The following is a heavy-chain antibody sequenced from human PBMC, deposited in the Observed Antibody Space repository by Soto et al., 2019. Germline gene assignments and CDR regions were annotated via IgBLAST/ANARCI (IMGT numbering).Heavy chain of an antibody. D-gene: IGHD1-1*01. CDR1: GDSISSGYY. J-gene: IGHJ5*02. V-gene: IGHV4-4*07. CDR2: IYATGTT. CDR3: VRGGTKTLRDWFDP. Sequence: SETLSLTCAVSGDSISSGYYWSWIRKSAGKGLEWIGRIYATGTTDYNPSLKSRVMMSVDTSKKQFSLKLRSVTAADTAVYYCVRGGTKTLRDWFDPWGQGISVTVSS.